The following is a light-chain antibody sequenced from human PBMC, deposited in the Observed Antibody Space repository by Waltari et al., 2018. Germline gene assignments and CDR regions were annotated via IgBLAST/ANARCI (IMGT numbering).Light chain of an antibody. CDR2: DAS. CDR1: QSVGRN. V-gene: IGKV3-20*01. Sequence: EIVLTQSPASLSLSPGDRATLSCRASQSVGRNLSWSQQRPGQAPSLLMYDASSRATSSLDRGSGSGSGTNFMLTISRLEPEDYAVYYCQKYGTRPATFGQGTKVEVK. J-gene: IGKJ1*01. CDR3: QKYGTRPAT.